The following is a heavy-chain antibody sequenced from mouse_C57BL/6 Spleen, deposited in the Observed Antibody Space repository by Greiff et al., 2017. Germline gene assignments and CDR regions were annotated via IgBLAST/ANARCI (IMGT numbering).Heavy chain of an antibody. D-gene: IGHD1-1*01. CDR1: GYTFTSYW. V-gene: IGHV1-72*01. CDR2: IDPNSGGT. Sequence: VQLQQPGAELVKPGASVKLSCKASGYTFTSYWMHWVKQRPGRGLEWIGRIDPNSGGTKYNEKFKSKATLTVDKPSSTAYMQLSSLTSEDSAVYYCARSTTVVAGYYYAMDYWGQGTSVTVSS. J-gene: IGHJ4*01. CDR3: ARSTTVVAGYYYAMDY.